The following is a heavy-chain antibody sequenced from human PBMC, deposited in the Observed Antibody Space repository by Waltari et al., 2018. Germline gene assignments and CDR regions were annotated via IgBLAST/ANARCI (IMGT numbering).Heavy chain of an antibody. CDR1: GFTLSSYE. V-gene: IGHV3-48*03. CDR2: MSSSGSTI. CDR3: ARVVYYYYGMDV. Sequence: EVQRVESGVGLVQPGGSLRLSCAASGFTLSSYEMNWVPQAPGKGLEWVSYMSSSGSTIYYADSVKGRFTISRDNAKNSLYLQMNSLRAEDTAVYYCARVVYYYYGMDVWGQGTTVTVSS. J-gene: IGHJ6*02. D-gene: IGHD3-10*01.